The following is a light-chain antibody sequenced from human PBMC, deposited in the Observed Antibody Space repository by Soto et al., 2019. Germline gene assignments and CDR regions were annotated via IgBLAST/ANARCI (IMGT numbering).Light chain of an antibody. CDR3: SSYTSRKTIL. CDR1: RSDVGGYKY. V-gene: IGLV2-14*03. Sequence: QSALTQPAPVFGSPGHALPIPCPETRSDVGGYKYVSWHQQYPGKAPKLIIYDVTNRPSGVSHRFSGSKSGNTASLTISGLQAEDEADYYCSSYTSRKTILFGGGTQLTVL. J-gene: IGLJ2*01. CDR2: DVT.